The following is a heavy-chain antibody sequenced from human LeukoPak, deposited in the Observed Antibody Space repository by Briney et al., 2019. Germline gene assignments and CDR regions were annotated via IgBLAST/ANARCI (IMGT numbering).Heavy chain of an antibody. CDR3: AADIVVVPAASRAAAGADY. J-gene: IGHJ4*02. V-gene: IGHV1-69*04. CDR1: GGTFSSYA. Sequence: GASVKVSCKASGGTFSSYAISWVRQAPGQGLEWMGRIIPILGIANYAQKFQGRVTITPDKSTSTAYMELSSLRSEDTAVYYCAADIVVVPAASRAAAGADYWGQGTLVTVSS. D-gene: IGHD2-2*01. CDR2: IIPILGIA.